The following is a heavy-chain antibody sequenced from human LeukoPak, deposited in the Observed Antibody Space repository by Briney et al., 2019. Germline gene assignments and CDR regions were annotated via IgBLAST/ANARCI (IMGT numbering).Heavy chain of an antibody. D-gene: IGHD2-2*01. Sequence: GGSLRLSCAASGFTFSDYAMSWVRQTPGKGLEWVSGISGGGGSTSYADPVKGRFAISRDNSKNTLTLHMNSLRDDDSGLYYCVKDRPLVIPAAQFDFWGQGALVIVSS. CDR2: ISGGGGST. V-gene: IGHV3-23*01. CDR3: VKDRPLVIPAAQFDF. CDR1: GFTFSDYA. J-gene: IGHJ4*01.